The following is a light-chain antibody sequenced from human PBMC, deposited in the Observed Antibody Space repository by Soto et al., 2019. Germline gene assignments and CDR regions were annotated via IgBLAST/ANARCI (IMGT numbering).Light chain of an antibody. Sequence: DIQVTQSPSSLSASVGDRVTITCRASQSISSYLNWYQQKPGKAPKLLIYAASSLQSGVPSRFSGSGSGTEFTLTISSLQSEDFAVYYCQQYTDWPMTYGQGTRLEI. CDR2: AAS. V-gene: IGKV1-39*01. CDR3: QQYTDWPMT. J-gene: IGKJ5*01. CDR1: QSISSY.